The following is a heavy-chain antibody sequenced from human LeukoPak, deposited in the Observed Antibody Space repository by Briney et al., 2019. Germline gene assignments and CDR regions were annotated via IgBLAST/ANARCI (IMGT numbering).Heavy chain of an antibody. Sequence: SVTVSCKASGGTFSSYAISWVRQAPGQGLEWMGRIIPILGIANYAQKFQGRVTITADKSTSTAYMELSSLRSEDTAVYYCARGARVGASGGYYFDYWGQGTLVTVSS. CDR3: ARGARVGASGGYYFDY. CDR2: IIPILGIA. D-gene: IGHD1-26*01. J-gene: IGHJ4*02. CDR1: GGTFSSYA. V-gene: IGHV1-69*04.